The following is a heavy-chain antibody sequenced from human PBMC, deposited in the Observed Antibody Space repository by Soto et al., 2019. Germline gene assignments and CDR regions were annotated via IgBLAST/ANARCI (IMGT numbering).Heavy chain of an antibody. Sequence: QVQLVESGGGVVQPGRYLRLSCAASGCTFSSYGMHWVRQAPGKGLEWVAVIWYDGSNKYYADSVKGRFTISRDNSKNTLYLQMNSLRAEDTAVYYCARGGYCSGGSCYSRGNDYWGQGTLVTVSS. J-gene: IGHJ4*02. CDR3: ARGGYCSGGSCYSRGNDY. V-gene: IGHV3-33*01. CDR2: IWYDGSNK. D-gene: IGHD2-15*01. CDR1: GCTFSSYG.